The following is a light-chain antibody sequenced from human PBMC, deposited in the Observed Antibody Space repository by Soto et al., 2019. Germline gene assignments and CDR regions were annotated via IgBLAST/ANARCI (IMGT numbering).Light chain of an antibody. V-gene: IGLV2-8*01. CDR2: EVS. CDR3: SSTAGNNNLV. CDR1: SSDVGGHNY. J-gene: IGLJ3*02. Sequence: GASSDVGGHNYVSWYQHHPGKAPKLIIYEVSKRPSGVPDRFSGSKSGNTASLTVSGLQAEDEAVYYCSSTAGNNNLVFGGGTKVTVL.